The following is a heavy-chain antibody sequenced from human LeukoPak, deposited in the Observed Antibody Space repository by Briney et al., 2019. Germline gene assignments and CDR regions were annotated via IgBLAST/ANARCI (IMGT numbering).Heavy chain of an antibody. V-gene: IGHV3-48*04. CDR1: GFTFSSYA. J-gene: IGHJ1*01. CDR3: TSPPLGYCSTTSCLQYFEQ. D-gene: IGHD2-2*01. Sequence: GGSLRLSCAASGFTFSSYAMSWVRQAPGKGLEWVSYISSSGSIIDYADSVRGRFTISRDNAKNSLYLQMNSLRAEDTAVYYCTSPPLGYCSTTSCLQYFEQWGQGTLVTVSS. CDR2: ISSSGSII.